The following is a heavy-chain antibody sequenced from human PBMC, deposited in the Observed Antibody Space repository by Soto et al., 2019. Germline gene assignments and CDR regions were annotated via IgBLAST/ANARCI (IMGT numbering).Heavy chain of an antibody. CDR3: ARVWGLPPIVLDY. J-gene: IGHJ4*02. Sequence: GGSLSLSCAASGFAFNNFGMHWVRQAPGKGLEWVAVVSYHGSNKYYADSVKGRFTISRDNSKNTLFLQIDSLRVDATAVFYCARVWGLPPIVLDYWGQGT. D-gene: IGHD2-21*01. CDR1: GFAFNNFG. CDR2: VSYHGSNK. V-gene: IGHV3-30*03.